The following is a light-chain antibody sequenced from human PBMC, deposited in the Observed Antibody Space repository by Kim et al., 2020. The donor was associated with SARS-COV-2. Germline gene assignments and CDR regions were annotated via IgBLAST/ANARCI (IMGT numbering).Light chain of an antibody. CDR3: QVWDNTTYVV. J-gene: IGLJ2*01. CDR2: ADH. CDR1: MLGDKY. Sequence: VYPGKTATIICSGDMLGDKYVSWYQQKPGRSPVLVIYADHKRPSRIPERFSGSNAGNTATLTISATLALDEADYYCQVWDNTTYVVFGGGTQLTVL. V-gene: IGLV3-1*01.